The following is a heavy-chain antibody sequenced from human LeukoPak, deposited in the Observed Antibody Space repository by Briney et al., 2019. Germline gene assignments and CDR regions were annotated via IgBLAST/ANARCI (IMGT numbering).Heavy chain of an antibody. Sequence: PSETLSLTCTVSGGSISSGGYYWRWIRQHPGKGLEWIGYIYYSGSTYYNPSLKSRVTISVDTSKNQFSLKLSSVTAADTAVYYCARGSGLETYYYDSSGYHGGVDYWGQGTLVTVSS. V-gene: IGHV4-31*03. J-gene: IGHJ4*02. D-gene: IGHD3-22*01. CDR2: IYYSGST. CDR1: GGSISSGGYY. CDR3: ARGSGLETYYYDSSGYHGGVDY.